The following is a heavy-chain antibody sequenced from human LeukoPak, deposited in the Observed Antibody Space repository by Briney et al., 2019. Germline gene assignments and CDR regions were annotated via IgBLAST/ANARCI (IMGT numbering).Heavy chain of an antibody. V-gene: IGHV1-46*01. J-gene: IGHJ4*02. CDR1: GYIFTGSY. CDR2: INPSGTNT. Sequence: ASVKVSCKASGYIFTGSYIHWVRQAPGQGLEWMGLINPSGTNTNYAQKFQGRVTMTRDTSTSTVYMELSSLRSVDTAVYYCARELSGGYFDYWGQGTLVTVSS. CDR3: ARELSGGYFDY. D-gene: IGHD7-27*01.